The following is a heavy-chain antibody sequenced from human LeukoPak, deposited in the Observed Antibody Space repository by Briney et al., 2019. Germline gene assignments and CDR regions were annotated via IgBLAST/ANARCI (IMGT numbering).Heavy chain of an antibody. CDR1: GYTFTDNY. CDR3: ARAQNYHDRSGYSDDTFDV. Sequence: VASVKVSCKASGYTFTDNYIHWVRQAPGQGLEWMGRVNPDSGGINCAQKFQGRVTMTRDTSINTAFVELRRLRSDDTATYYCARAQNYHDRSGYSDDTFDVWGHGTMITVSS. D-gene: IGHD3-22*01. CDR2: VNPDSGGI. J-gene: IGHJ3*01. V-gene: IGHV1-2*06.